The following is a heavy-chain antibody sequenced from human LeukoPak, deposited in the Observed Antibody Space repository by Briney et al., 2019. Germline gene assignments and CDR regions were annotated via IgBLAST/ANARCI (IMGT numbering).Heavy chain of an antibody. V-gene: IGHV3-23*01. Sequence: GGSLRLSCAATGFTYSSYAMNWVRQAPGKRLEWVSGISGSGGNTYYADSVKGRFTISRDNSKNMLYLEMSSLRTEDTAVYYCAKGGRGSGSYNYFDKWGQGTLVTVSS. CDR2: ISGSGGNT. CDR3: AKGGRGSGSYNYFDK. CDR1: GFTYSSYA. D-gene: IGHD3-10*01. J-gene: IGHJ4*02.